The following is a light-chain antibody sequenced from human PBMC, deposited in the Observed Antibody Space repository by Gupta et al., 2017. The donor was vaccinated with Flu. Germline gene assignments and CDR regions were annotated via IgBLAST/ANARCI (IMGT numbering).Light chain of an antibody. CDR2: GDT. V-gene: IGLV1-40*01. Sequence: GAPGQRVTISCTGGSSNIGAGYNVHWYQQLPGRAPELLIFGDTNRPSGVPERFSGSKSGTSASLAITGLQAEDEADYYCQTYDSSLSGGVFGTGTKVTVL. J-gene: IGLJ1*01. CDR1: SSNIGAGYN. CDR3: QTYDSSLSGGV.